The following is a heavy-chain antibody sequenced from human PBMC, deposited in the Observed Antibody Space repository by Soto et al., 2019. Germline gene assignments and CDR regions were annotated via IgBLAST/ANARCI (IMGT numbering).Heavy chain of an antibody. CDR2: IIPILGIA. J-gene: IGHJ3*02. D-gene: IGHD2-8*01. Sequence: SVKVSCKASGGTFSSYTISWVRQAPGQGLEWMGRIIPILGIANYAQKFQGRVTITADKSTSTAYMELSSLRSEDTAVYYCARTDIVLMVYGTASGAFDIWGQGTMVTVSS. CDR3: ARTDIVLMVYGTASGAFDI. CDR1: GGTFSSYT. V-gene: IGHV1-69*02.